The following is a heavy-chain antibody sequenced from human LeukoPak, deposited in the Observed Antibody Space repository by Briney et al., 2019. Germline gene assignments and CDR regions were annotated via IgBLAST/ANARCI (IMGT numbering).Heavy chain of an antibody. V-gene: IGHV3-30*03. CDR3: ARDRVLLWFGDPNAFDI. CDR2: ISYDGSNK. D-gene: IGHD3-10*01. Sequence: GGSLRLSCAASGFTFSSYGMHWVRQAPGKGLEWVAVISYDGSNKYYADSVKGRFTISRDNSKNTLYLQMNSLRAEDTAVYYCARDRVLLWFGDPNAFDIWGQGTMVTVSS. J-gene: IGHJ3*02. CDR1: GFTFSSYG.